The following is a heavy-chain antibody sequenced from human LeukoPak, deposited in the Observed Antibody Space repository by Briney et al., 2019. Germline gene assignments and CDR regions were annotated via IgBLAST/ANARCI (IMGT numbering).Heavy chain of an antibody. CDR1: GGSISSYY. CDR2: IYYSGST. J-gene: IGHJ5*02. Sequence: SETLSLTCTVSGGSISSYYWSWIRHPPGKGLEWIGYIYYSGSTNYNPSLKSRVTISVDTSKNQFSLKLSSVTAADTAVYYCERVGYYYGSGSVDPWGQGTLVTVSS. CDR3: ERVGYYYGSGSVDP. D-gene: IGHD3-10*01. V-gene: IGHV4-59*01.